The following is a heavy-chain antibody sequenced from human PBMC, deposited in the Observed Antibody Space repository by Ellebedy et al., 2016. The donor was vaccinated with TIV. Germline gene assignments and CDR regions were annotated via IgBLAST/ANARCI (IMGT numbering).Heavy chain of an antibody. CDR3: ARFDYHYYGMDV. CDR2: INHSGST. V-gene: IGHV4-34*01. D-gene: IGHD3-9*01. J-gene: IGHJ6*02. Sequence: SETLSLTXAVYGGSFSGYYWSWIRQPPGKGLEWIGEINHSGSTNYNPSLKSRVTISVDRSKNQFSLKLSSVTAADTAVYYCARFDYHYYGMDVWGQGTTVTVSS. CDR1: GGSFSGYY.